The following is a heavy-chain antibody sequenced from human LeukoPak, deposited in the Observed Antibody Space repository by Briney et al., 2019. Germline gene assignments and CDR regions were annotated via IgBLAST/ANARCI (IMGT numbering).Heavy chain of an antibody. Sequence: PSETLSLTCVVYGESFSGYYWTWIRQPPGKGLEYIGCIHNSGGTSYNPSLKNRVSMSLDASKNRFSLTLNSVTAADTAIYYCARDLGVKRAFTPWGQGTLVTVSS. CDR2: IHNSGGT. J-gene: IGHJ5*02. CDR1: GESFSGYY. D-gene: IGHD3-3*01. V-gene: IGHV4-34*11. CDR3: ARDLGVKRAFTP.